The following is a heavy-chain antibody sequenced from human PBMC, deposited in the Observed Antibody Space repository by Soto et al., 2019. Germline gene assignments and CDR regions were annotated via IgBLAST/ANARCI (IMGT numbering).Heavy chain of an antibody. V-gene: IGHV3-15*01. CDR3: GAGTGRSDFDY. CDR2: IISKTDGGAT. CDR1: GFTFSNAW. Sequence: EVQLVESGGGLVKPGGSLRLSCAGSGFTFSNAWMSWVRQAPGKGLEWVGRIISKTDGGATDYDAPVKGRFTISRDDSTNTVFLQMNSLNNEDPALYYCGAGTGRSDFDYWGQGTLVTVSS. J-gene: IGHJ4*02. D-gene: IGHD3-3*01.